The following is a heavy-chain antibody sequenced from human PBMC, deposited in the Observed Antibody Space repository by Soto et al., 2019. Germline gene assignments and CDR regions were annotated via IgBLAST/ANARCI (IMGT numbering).Heavy chain of an antibody. CDR2: ISSSSSTI. J-gene: IGHJ6*03. CDR1: GFTFSSYS. Sequence: PGGSLRLSCAASGFTFSSYSMNWVRQAPGKGLEWVSYISSSSSTIYYADSVKGRFTISRDNAKDSLNLQMNSLRVEDTSIYYCVRGSASMDVWGKGTTVTVSS. CDR3: VRGSASMDV. D-gene: IGHD1-26*01. V-gene: IGHV3-48*01.